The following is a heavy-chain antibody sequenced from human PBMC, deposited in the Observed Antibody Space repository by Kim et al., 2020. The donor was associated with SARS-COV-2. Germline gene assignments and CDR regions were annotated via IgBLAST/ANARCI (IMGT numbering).Heavy chain of an antibody. J-gene: IGHJ3*02. D-gene: IGHD1-20*01. V-gene: IGHV3-23*01. CDR1: GFTFSIYD. Sequence: GGSLRLSCAASGFTFSIYDMSWVRQAPGKGLEWVSVISGSGGSTYYADSVKGRFTISRDNSKNTLYLQMNSLRAEDTAVYYCANPHNWNDVAFDIWGQGKMVTVSS. CDR2: ISGSGGST. CDR3: ANPHNWNDVAFDI.